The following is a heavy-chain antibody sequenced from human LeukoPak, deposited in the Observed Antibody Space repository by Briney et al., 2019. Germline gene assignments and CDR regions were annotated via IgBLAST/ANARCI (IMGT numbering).Heavy chain of an antibody. CDR1: GGSISSYY. D-gene: IGHD3-22*01. CDR3: ARFYYDSSDYSRSFDY. CDR2: IYTSGST. V-gene: IGHV4-4*07. J-gene: IGHJ4*02. Sequence: SETLSLTCTVSGGSISSYYWSWIRQPAGKGLEWIGRIYTSGSTNYNPSLKSRVTMSVDTSKNQSSLKLSSVTAADTAVYYCARFYYDSSDYSRSFDYWGQGTLVTVSS.